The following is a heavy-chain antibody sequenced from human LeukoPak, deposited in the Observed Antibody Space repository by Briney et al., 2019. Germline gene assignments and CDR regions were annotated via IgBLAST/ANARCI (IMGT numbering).Heavy chain of an antibody. CDR3: ARHSRGSNDS. V-gene: IGHV5-51*01. CDR1: GYTFNAYL. Sequence: GESLKISCKGSGYTFNAYLIGWVRQMPGKGLEWMGVIYAGDSEIRYSPSFQGQVTISVDQSISTAYLQWSSLKASDTAMYYCARHSRGSNDSWGQGTLVTVSS. D-gene: IGHD5-12*01. J-gene: IGHJ4*02. CDR2: IYAGDSEI.